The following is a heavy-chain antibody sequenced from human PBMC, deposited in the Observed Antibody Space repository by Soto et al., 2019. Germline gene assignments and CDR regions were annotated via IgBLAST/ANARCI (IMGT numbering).Heavy chain of an antibody. CDR3: ARGRGYFDSSDYYEDF. CDR2: ISHDGTNK. J-gene: IGHJ4*02. D-gene: IGHD3-22*01. V-gene: IGHV3-30*03. CDR1: GFTFTAYG. Sequence: PGGSLRLSCEVSGFTFTAYGMHWVRQAPGKGLEWVAAISHDGTNKNYGDSVKGRFTISRDNSKKTLYLQMNSLRAEDTAVYYCARGRGYFDSSDYYEDFWGQGT.